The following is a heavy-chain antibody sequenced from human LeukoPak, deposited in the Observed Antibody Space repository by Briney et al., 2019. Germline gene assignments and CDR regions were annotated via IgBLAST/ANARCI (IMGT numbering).Heavy chain of an antibody. CDR2: MSNDGN. D-gene: IGHD1-26*01. Sequence: GGSLRLSCAASGFTFSSHTMHWVRQAPGKGLEWVAVMSNDGNYYADSEKGRFTISRDNSKNTLYLQMNSLRPEDTAVYYCARDGGGGGSYPDYWGQGTLVTVSS. J-gene: IGHJ4*02. V-gene: IGHV3-30*04. CDR3: ARDGGGGGSYPDY. CDR1: GFTFSSHT.